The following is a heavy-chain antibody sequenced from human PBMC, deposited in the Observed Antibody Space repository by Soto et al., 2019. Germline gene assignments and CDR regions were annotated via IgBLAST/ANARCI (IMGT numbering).Heavy chain of an antibody. D-gene: IGHD3-16*01. CDR3: ARMETFGSLNWFDP. CDR2: IIPMLGTG. CDR1: GGTFSNYA. J-gene: IGHJ5*02. V-gene: IGHV1-69*10. Sequence: GASVKVSCKASGGTFSNYAISWVRQAPGQGLEWMGGIIPMLGTGNYAQKFQGRLTITADKSTRTAYMELSSLRSDDTAIYYCARMETFGSLNWFDPWGQGTLVTVSS.